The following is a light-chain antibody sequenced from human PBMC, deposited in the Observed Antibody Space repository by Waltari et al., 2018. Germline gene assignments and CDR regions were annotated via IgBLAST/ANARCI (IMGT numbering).Light chain of an antibody. J-gene: IGLJ3*02. CDR3: NSFAGSNNFPWV. V-gene: IGLV2-8*01. CDR1: SSDVGGYNY. CDR2: DVN. Sequence: QSALTQPPSASGSPGQSVAISCTGTSSDVGGYNYVSWYQQYPGKAPKLVIYDVNKRPSGVPDRFSGSKSGNTVSLTVSGLQAEDEADYYCNSFAGSNNFPWVFGGGTKLTVL.